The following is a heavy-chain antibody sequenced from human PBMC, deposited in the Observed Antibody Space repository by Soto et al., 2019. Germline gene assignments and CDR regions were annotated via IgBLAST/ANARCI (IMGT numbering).Heavy chain of an antibody. CDR2: ISSSSSYR. CDR3: AREGPQTLDY. J-gene: IGHJ4*02. Sequence: EVQLVESGGGLVKPGGSLRLSCAASGFTFSSYSMNWVRQAPGKGLEWVSSISSSSSYRYYADSVKGRFTISRDNAKNSQYLQMNSLIAEDTAVYYCAREGPQTLDYWGQGTLVTVSS. CDR1: GFTFSSYS. V-gene: IGHV3-21*01.